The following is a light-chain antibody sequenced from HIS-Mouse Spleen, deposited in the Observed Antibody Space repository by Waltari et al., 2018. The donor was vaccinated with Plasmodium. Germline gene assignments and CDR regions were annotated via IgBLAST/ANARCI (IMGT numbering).Light chain of an antibody. CDR3: QVGDSSTANVV. CDR1: NIGSKN. J-gene: IGLJ2*01. CDR2: RDS. Sequence: SYELTQPLSVSVALGQTARITCGGNNIGSKNVHWYQQKPGQAPVLVIYRDSNRPSGIPERFSGSNSGNTATLTSSRAQAGDEADYYCQVGDSSTANVVFGGGTKLTVL. V-gene: IGLV3-9*01.